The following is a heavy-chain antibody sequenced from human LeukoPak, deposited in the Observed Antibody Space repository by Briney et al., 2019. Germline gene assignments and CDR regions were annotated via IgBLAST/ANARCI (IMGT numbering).Heavy chain of an antibody. CDR1: GGSISSYY. Sequence: SGTLSLTCAVSGGSISSYYWSWIRQPPGKGLEWIGYIYYSGGTNYNPSLKSRVTISVDTSKNQFSLKLSSVTAADTAVYYCAGWILTGQKGLGAFDIWGQGTMVTVSS. CDR2: IYYSGGT. D-gene: IGHD3-9*01. CDR3: AGWILTGQKGLGAFDI. J-gene: IGHJ3*02. V-gene: IGHV4-59*01.